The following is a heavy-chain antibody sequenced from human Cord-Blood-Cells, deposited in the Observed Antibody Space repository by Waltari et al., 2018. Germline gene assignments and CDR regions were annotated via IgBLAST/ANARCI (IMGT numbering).Heavy chain of an antibody. J-gene: IGHJ4*02. CDR2: IIPILGIA. CDR3: ARDLKYSGYDAFDY. Sequence: QVQLVQSGAEVKTPGSSVQVSCKASGGTFSSYATSWVRPAPGQGLEWMGRIIPILGIANYAQKFQGRVTITADKSTSTAYMELSSLRSEDTAVYYCARDLKYSGYDAFDYWGQGTLVTVSS. CDR1: GGTFSSYA. D-gene: IGHD5-12*01. V-gene: IGHV1-69*09.